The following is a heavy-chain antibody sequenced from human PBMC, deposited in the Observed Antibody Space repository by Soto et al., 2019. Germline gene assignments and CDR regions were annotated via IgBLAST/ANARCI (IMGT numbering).Heavy chain of an antibody. D-gene: IGHD3-3*01. Sequence: QVQLQESGPGLVKPSETLSLTCTVSGGSISSYYWSWIRQPAGKGLELIGRIYTSGSTNYNPSLKSRVTMSVDTSKNQFSLKLSSVTAADTAVYYCAREPHYDFWSGTLGYYGMDVWGQGTTVTVSS. V-gene: IGHV4-4*07. J-gene: IGHJ6*02. CDR3: AREPHYDFWSGTLGYYGMDV. CDR1: GGSISSYY. CDR2: IYTSGST.